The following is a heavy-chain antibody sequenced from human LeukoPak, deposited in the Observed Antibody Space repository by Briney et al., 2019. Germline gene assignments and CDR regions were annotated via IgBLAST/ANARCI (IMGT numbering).Heavy chain of an antibody. CDR3: ARGRGLNY. J-gene: IGHJ4*02. Sequence: SETLSLTCAVYGGSFSGYYWSWIRQPPGKGLEWIGEINHSGSTNYNPSLKSRVTMSVDTSKNQFSLKLSSVTAADTAVYYCARGRGLNYWGQGTLVTVSS. V-gene: IGHV4-34*01. D-gene: IGHD4/OR15-4a*01. CDR2: INHSGST. CDR1: GGSFSGYY.